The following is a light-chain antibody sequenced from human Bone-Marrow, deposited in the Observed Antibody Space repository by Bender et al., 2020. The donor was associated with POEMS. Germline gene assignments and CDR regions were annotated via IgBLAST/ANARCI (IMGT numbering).Light chain of an antibody. CDR3: SSYAEISLI. V-gene: IGLV2-11*01. CDR2: NVN. Sequence: QAALTQPRSVSGSPGQSVTISCTGTGSDVGAYNFVSWYQQYPGKAPKLIIFNVNRRPSEVPNRFSGSKSGDTASLTIFGLMPDDEADYCCSSYAEISLIFGTGTKLTVL. J-gene: IGLJ1*01. CDR1: GSDVGAYNF.